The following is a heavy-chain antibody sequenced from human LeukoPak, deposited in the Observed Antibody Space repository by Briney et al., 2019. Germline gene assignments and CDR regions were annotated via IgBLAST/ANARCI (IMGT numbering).Heavy chain of an antibody. J-gene: IGHJ4*02. V-gene: IGHV1-46*01. CDR3: ARDRCPSARYFYY. D-gene: IGHD3-16*02. Sequence: ASVKVSCKTSRYTFTIYYMNWVPQAPGQGLEWMGTINPSGGSTSYAQKFQGRVTMTRDTSTSTVYMELNSLTSEDTALYYCARDRCPSARYFYYGGQGALVTVSS. CDR2: INPSGGST. CDR1: RYTFTIYY.